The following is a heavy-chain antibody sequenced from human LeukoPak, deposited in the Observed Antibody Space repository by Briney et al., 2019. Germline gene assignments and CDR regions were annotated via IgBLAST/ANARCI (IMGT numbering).Heavy chain of an antibody. Sequence: GGSLRLSCAASGFTFSSYGMHWVRQAPGKGLEWVALIRYDGSYKYYTDSVQGRFTISRDNSKNTVYLQMNSLSAEDTAVYYCAKNGDRGAYCSGGTCYPYYYYYMDVWGKGTTVTISS. V-gene: IGHV3-30*02. CDR1: GFTFSSYG. CDR3: AKNGDRGAYCSGGTCYPYYYYYMDV. CDR2: IRYDGSYK. J-gene: IGHJ6*03. D-gene: IGHD2-15*01.